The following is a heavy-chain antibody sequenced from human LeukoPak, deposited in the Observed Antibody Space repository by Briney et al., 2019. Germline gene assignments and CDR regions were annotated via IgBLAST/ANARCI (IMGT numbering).Heavy chain of an antibody. D-gene: IGHD4-17*01. CDR3: ARLRGLTWWDLVDS. CDR1: GHTFSTYG. CDR2: IRPDNGNT. J-gene: IGHJ5*01. V-gene: IGHV1-18*01. Sequence: GASVKVSCEASGHTFSTYGVIWVRQAPGQGLEYMGWIRPDNGNTNYAQKFHGRLTMTTDTSTTTAYMGLRTLGSDDTAVYYCARLRGLTWWDLVDSWGQGTLVTVSS.